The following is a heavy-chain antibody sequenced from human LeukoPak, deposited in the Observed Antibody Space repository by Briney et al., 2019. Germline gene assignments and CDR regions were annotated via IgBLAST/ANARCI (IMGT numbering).Heavy chain of an antibody. CDR1: GFTFSSYG. J-gene: IGHJ3*02. CDR3: ANTPYYYDSSGYYLSDAFDI. Sequence: GGSLRLSCAASGFTFSSYGMHWVRQAPGKGLEWVAFIRYDGSNKYYADSVKGRFTISRDNSKNTLYLQMNSLRAEDTAVYYCANTPYYYDSSGYYLSDAFDIWGQGTMVTVSS. V-gene: IGHV3-30*02. D-gene: IGHD3-22*01. CDR2: IRYDGSNK.